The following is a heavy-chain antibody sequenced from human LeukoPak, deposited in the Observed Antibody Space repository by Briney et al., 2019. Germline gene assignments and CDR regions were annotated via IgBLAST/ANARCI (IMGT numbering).Heavy chain of an antibody. D-gene: IGHD4-17*01. Sequence: ASVKVSCKASGYTFTSCDINWVRQATGQGLEWMGWMNPNSGNTGYAQKFQGRVTMTRNTSISTAYMELSSLRSEDTAVYYCARARYGDYRFDYWGQGTLVTVSS. CDR2: MNPNSGNT. CDR3: ARARYGDYRFDY. J-gene: IGHJ4*02. V-gene: IGHV1-8*01. CDR1: GYTFTSCD.